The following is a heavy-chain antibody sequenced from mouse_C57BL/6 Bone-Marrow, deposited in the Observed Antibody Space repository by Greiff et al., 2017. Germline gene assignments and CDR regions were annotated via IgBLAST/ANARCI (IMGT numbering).Heavy chain of an antibody. D-gene: IGHD1-1*01. CDR3: ARLYYGDYFDY. Sequence: EVKLQESGGDLVKPGGSLKLSCAASGFTFSSYGMSWVRQTPDKRLEWVATISSGGSYTYYPDSVKGRFTISRDNAKNTLYLQMSSLKSEDTAMYYCARLYYGDYFDYWGQGTTLTVSS. V-gene: IGHV5-6*01. J-gene: IGHJ2*01. CDR2: ISSGGSYT. CDR1: GFTFSSYG.